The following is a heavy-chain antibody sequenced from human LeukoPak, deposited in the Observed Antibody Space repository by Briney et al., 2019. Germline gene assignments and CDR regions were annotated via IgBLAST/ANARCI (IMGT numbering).Heavy chain of an antibody. CDR2: IDHSGST. V-gene: IGHV4-34*01. CDR3: ARRSGSYYYFDY. Sequence: SETLSLTCAVYGGSFSGYYWSWIRQPPGKGLEWIGEIDHSGSTNYNPSLKSRVTISVDTSKNQFSLKLSSVTAADTAVYYCARRSGSYYYFDYWGQGTLVTVSS. CDR1: GGSFSGYY. D-gene: IGHD1-26*01. J-gene: IGHJ4*02.